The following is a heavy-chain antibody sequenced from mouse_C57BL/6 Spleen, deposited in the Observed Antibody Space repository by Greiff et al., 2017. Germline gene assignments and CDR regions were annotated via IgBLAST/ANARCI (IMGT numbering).Heavy chain of an antibody. CDR3: TRGGDYDPFAD. J-gene: IGHJ3*01. Sequence: QVQLQQSGAELVRPGASVTLSCKASGYTFTDYEMHWVKQTPVHGLEWIGAIDPETGGTAYNQKFKGKAILTADKSSSTAYMELRSLTSEDSAVYYCTRGGDYDPFADWGQGTLVTVSA. V-gene: IGHV1-15*01. D-gene: IGHD2-4*01. CDR2: IDPETGGT. CDR1: GYTFTDYE.